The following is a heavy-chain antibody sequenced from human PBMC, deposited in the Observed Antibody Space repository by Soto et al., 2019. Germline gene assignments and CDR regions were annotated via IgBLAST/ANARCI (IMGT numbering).Heavy chain of an antibody. CDR2: ISSSGSTI. Sequence: PGGSLRLSCAASGFTFIGDYRSWIRQAPGKGLEWVSYISSSGSTIYYADSVKGRFTISRDNAKNSLYLQMNSLRAEDTAVYYCARGPILGYYFDYWGQGTLVTVSS. J-gene: IGHJ4*02. D-gene: IGHD7-27*01. CDR3: ARGPILGYYFDY. CDR1: GFTFIGDY. V-gene: IGHV3-11*01.